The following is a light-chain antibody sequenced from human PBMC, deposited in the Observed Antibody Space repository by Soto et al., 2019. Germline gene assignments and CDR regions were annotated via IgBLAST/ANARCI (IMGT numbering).Light chain of an antibody. V-gene: IGKV1-6*01. CDR2: AAS. CDR3: QQYNSYWT. CDR1: QGIRND. Sequence: AIPMTQSPSSLSSSVGDRVTITCRASQGIRNDLGWYQQKPGKAPKLLIYAASSLQSGVPSRFSGSGSGTDFTLTISSLQPEDFATYYCQQYNSYWTFGQGTKVDIK. J-gene: IGKJ1*01.